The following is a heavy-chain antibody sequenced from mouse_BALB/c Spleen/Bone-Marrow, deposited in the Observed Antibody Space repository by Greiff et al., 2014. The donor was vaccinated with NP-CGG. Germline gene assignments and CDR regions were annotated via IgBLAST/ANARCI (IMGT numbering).Heavy chain of an antibody. D-gene: IGHD2-3*01. CDR3: ARSDGYRVMDY. V-gene: IGHV1-82*01. CDR1: GYAFSSSW. J-gene: IGHJ4*01. CDR2: IYPGDGDI. Sequence: QVQLQQSGPELVKPGASVKISCKASGYAFSSSWENWVKQRPGQGLEWIGRIYPGDGDIYYNGKFKGKATLTADKSSSTAYMQLSSLTSVDSAVYFCARSDGYRVMDYWGQGTSVTVSS.